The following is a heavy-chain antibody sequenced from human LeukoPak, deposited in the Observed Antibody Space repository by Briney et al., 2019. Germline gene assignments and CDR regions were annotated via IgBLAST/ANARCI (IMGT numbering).Heavy chain of an antibody. J-gene: IGHJ4*02. D-gene: IGHD3-9*01. V-gene: IGHV4-4*02. CDR1: VGSISSGNW. Sequence: SETLSLTCAVSVGSISSGNWWTWVRQSPGKGLEWIGEIHHKGILNYNPSFKSRVTMSADTPKNQFSLNLTSVTAADTALYYCARGPVRLARPYDFWGQGTLVTVSS. CDR3: ARGPVRLARPYDF. CDR2: IHHKGIL.